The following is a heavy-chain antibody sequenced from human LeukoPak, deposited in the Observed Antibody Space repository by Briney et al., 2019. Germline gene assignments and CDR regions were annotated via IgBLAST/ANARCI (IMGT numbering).Heavy chain of an antibody. CDR2: ISSSSNYI. V-gene: IGHV3-21*01. D-gene: IGHD2-15*01. J-gene: IGHJ3*02. Sequence: PGGSLRLSCAASGFTFSSYSMNWVRQAPGKGLEWVSSISSSSNYIYYADSVKGRFTISRDNAKNSLYLQMNSLRAEDTAVYYCARDCSGGSCYLVRYAFDIWGQGTMVTVSS. CDR3: ARDCSGGSCYLVRYAFDI. CDR1: GFTFSSYS.